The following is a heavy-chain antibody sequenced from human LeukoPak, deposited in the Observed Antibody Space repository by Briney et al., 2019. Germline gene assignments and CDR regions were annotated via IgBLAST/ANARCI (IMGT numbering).Heavy chain of an antibody. CDR3: AREGGVGATGPYFDY. J-gene: IGHJ4*02. CDR2: IYYSGST. D-gene: IGHD1-26*01. CDR1: GGSISSYY. Sequence: SETLSLTCTVSGGSISSYYWSWIRQPPGKGLEWIGYIYYSGSTNYNPSLKSRVTISVDTSKNQFSLKLSSVTAADTAVYYCAREGGVGATGPYFDYWGQGTLVTVSS. V-gene: IGHV4-59*01.